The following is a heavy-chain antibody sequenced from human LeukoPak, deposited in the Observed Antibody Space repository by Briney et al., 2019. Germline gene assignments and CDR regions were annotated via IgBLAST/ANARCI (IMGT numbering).Heavy chain of an antibody. CDR1: GFTVSSNY. J-gene: IGHJ4*02. Sequence: GGSLRLSCAASGFTVSSNYMTWVRQAPGKGLEWVSVIYSGGSTYYADSVKGRFTISRDNSKNTLYLQMNSLRAEDTAVYYCASDGYDSSGYYDYWGQGTLVTVSS. CDR2: IYSGGST. CDR3: ASDGYDSSGYYDY. D-gene: IGHD3-22*01. V-gene: IGHV3-66*01.